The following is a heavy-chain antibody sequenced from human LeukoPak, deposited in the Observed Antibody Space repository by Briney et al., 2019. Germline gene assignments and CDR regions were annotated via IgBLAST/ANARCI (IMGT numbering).Heavy chain of an antibody. CDR3: ARDTVTTDYYYMDV. Sequence: SETLSLTCTVSGGSISSYYWSWIRQPPGKGLEWIGYIYYSGSTNYNPSLKSRVTISVDTSKNQFSLKLSSVTAADTAVYYCARDTVTTDYYYMDVWGKGTTVTVPS. CDR2: IYYSGST. V-gene: IGHV4-59*01. D-gene: IGHD4-11*01. J-gene: IGHJ6*03. CDR1: GGSISSYY.